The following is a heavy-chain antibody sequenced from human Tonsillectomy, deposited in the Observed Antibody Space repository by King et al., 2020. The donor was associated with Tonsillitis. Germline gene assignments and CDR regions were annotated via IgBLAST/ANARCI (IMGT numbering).Heavy chain of an antibody. CDR3: AKDYSDDSWWDFDL. J-gene: IGHJ2*01. Sequence: VQLVESGGGVVQPGRSLRLSCAASGFSFRTYGMHWVRQAPGQGLDWVAGISYDERKKYYADSVKGRFTISRDNSKNTLYLQMNSLRAEDTAVYYCAKDYSDDSWWDFDLWGRGTLVTVSS. D-gene: IGHD3-3*01. V-gene: IGHV3-30*18. CDR2: ISYDERKK. CDR1: GFSFRTYG.